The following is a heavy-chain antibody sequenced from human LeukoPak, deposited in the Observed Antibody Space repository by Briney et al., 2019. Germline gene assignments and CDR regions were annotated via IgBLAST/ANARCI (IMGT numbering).Heavy chain of an antibody. J-gene: IGHJ4*02. D-gene: IGHD3-22*01. V-gene: IGHV1-2*02. CDR3: ARDGNYYDSSGYYSEVYDY. CDR2: INPNSGGT. CDR1: GYTFTGYY. Sequence: ASVKVSCKAPGYTFTGYYMHWVRQAPGQGLEWMGWINPNSGGTNYAQKFQGRVTMTRDTSISTAYMELSRLRSDDTAVYYCARDGNYYDSSGYYSEVYDYWGQGTLVTVSS.